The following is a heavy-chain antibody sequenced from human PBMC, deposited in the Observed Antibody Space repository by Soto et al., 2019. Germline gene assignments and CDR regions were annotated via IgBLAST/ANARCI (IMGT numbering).Heavy chain of an antibody. CDR3: ASGGGVGVAGSAAFDM. CDR2: INPATGAA. J-gene: IGHJ3*02. CDR1: GYPVTAYY. D-gene: IGHD3-3*01. V-gene: IGHV1-2*02. Sequence: QLHLVQSGAVVKKPGASVTVSCSASGYPVTAYYMHWVRQAPGRGLEWMGGINPATGAAKYTQTFQGRVTMTRETSTSTGFMELSGLTSEDTAVFYCASGGGVGVAGSAAFDMWGQGTLVTVSS.